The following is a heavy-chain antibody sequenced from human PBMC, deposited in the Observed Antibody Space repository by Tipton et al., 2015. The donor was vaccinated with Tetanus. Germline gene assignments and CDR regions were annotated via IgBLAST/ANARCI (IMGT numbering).Heavy chain of an antibody. J-gene: IGHJ4*02. D-gene: IGHD2-15*01. CDR2: SWYDGTDK. CDR1: GFIFSSYG. Sequence: CAASGFIFSSYGIHWVRQAPGKGLEWVAVSWYDGTDKYYADSVKGRFTISRDNSKNTLYLQMNSLRAEDKAVYYCAREADCSGGSCFSGDFDNWGQGTQVTVSS. V-gene: IGHV3-33*01. CDR3: AREADCSGGSCFSGDFDN.